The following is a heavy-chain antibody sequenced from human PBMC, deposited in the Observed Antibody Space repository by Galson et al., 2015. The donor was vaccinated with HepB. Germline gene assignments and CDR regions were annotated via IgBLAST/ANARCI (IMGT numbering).Heavy chain of an antibody. CDR2: IYSGGST. D-gene: IGHD3-22*01. J-gene: IGHJ4*02. Sequence: SLRLSCAASGFTVSSNYMSWVRQAPGKGLEWVSVIYSGGSTYHADSVKGRFTISRDNSKNTLYLQMNSLRAEDTAVYYCARGPAGYYDSSGYYLDYWGQGTLVTVSS. V-gene: IGHV3-66*01. CDR3: ARGPAGYYDSSGYYLDY. CDR1: GFTVSSNY.